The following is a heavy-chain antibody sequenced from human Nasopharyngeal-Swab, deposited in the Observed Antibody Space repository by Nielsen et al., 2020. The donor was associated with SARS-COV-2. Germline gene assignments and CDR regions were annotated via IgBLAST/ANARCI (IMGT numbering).Heavy chain of an antibody. V-gene: IGHV4-31*03. Sequence: SETLSLTCTVSGGSISSGGYYWSWIRQHPGKGLEWIGYIYYSGSTYYNPSLKSRVTISVDTSKNQFSLKLSSVTAADTAVYYCARTGIELGYCSSTSCYMFGGSYYYYYMDVWGKGTTVTVSS. D-gene: IGHD2-2*02. CDR1: GGSISSGGYY. CDR3: ARTGIELGYCSSTSCYMFGGSYYYYYMDV. CDR2: IYYSGST. J-gene: IGHJ6*03.